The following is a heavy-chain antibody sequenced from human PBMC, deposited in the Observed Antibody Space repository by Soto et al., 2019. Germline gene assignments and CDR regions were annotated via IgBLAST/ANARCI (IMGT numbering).Heavy chain of an antibody. CDR2: MHYSGNA. CDR3: SREVIEAADADAFDM. V-gene: IGHV4-31*03. Sequence: SETLSLTGTVSGGSISSGNYFWSWIRQHPGKDLEWIGYMHYSGNAYYNPSLKSRVSISVDTSKNQFSLKLSSVTAAYTAVYYCSREVIEAADADAFDMWGQGTMVTVSS. CDR1: GGSISSGNYF. J-gene: IGHJ3*02. D-gene: IGHD6-13*01.